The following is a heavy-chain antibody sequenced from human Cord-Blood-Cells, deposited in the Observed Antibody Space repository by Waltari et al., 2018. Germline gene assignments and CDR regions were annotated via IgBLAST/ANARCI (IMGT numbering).Heavy chain of an antibody. V-gene: IGHV6-1*01. CDR2: TYYRSKWYN. CDR1: GDSVSSNSAA. Sequence: GPGLVKPSQTLSLTCAISGDSVSSNSAAWNWIRQSPSRGLEWLGRTYYRSKWYNDYAVSVKSRITINLDTSKNQFSLQRNSVTPEDTAVYYCARVVTEGYSYGSYFDYWGQGTLVTVSS. CDR3: ARVVTEGYSYGSYFDY. J-gene: IGHJ4*02. D-gene: IGHD5-18*01.